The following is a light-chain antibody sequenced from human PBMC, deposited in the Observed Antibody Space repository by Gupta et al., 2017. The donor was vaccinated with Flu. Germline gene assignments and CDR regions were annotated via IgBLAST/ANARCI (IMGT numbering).Light chain of an antibody. V-gene: IGLV2-23*01. CDR1: SSDVGTYNL. J-gene: IGLJ1*01. CDR3: CSYAGSNTFV. Sequence: QSALTQPASVSASPGQSITISCTGTSSDVGTYNLVSWYQQSPGKAPKLMIYEATKRPSGISDRFSGSSSGITASLTISGLQSEDEAHYYCCSYAGSNTFVFGSGTKVTVL. CDR2: EAT.